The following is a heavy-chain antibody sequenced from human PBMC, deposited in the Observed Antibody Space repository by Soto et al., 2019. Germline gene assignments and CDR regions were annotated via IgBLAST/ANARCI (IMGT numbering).Heavy chain of an antibody. J-gene: IGHJ4*02. CDR2: VHFSGSI. CDR3: GRGGDAYKMGRH. D-gene: IGHD3-10*01. V-gene: IGHV4-61*08. CDR1: DDSLSSPVYY. Sequence: QVQLQESGPGLVKPSETLSLTCSVSDDSLSSPVYYWSWIRQSPGKGLEWIGYVHFSGSITYNPSHMSRVNTSVDTAKKQLSLRLNSVTAGDTAVYYCGRGGDAYKMGRHWGQGTLVTVSS.